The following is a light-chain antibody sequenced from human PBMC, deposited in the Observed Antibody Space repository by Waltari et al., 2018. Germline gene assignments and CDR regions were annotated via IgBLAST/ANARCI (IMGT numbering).Light chain of an antibody. CDR2: GAS. V-gene: IGKV3-20*01. J-gene: IGKJ1*01. CDR1: ESVSRA. CDR3: QHYLRLPVT. Sequence: ETVLTQSPGTLSLSVGERATVSCRASESVSRALAGYQQKPGQAPRLLIYGASTRATGIPDRFSGSGSGTDFSLTISRLEPDDFAVYYCQHYLRLPVTFGQGTTVEI.